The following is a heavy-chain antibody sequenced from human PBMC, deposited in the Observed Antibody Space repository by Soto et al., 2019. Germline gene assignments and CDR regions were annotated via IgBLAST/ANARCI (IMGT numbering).Heavy chain of an antibody. CDR2: INPSGGST. V-gene: IGHV1-46*01. Sequence: ASVKVSCKASGYTFTSYYMHWVRRAPGQGLEWMGIINPSGGSTSYAQKFQGRVTMTRDTSTSTVYMELSSLRSEDTAVYYCARDADYVWGSYRYKNWFDPWGQGTLVTVSS. CDR1: GYTFTSYY. CDR3: ARDADYVWGSYRYKNWFDP. D-gene: IGHD3-16*02. J-gene: IGHJ5*02.